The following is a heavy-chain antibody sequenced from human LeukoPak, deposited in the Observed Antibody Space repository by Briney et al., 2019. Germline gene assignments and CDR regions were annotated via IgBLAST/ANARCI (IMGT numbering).Heavy chain of an antibody. V-gene: IGHV3-23*01. D-gene: IGHD5-12*01. CDR1: GFTFSSYS. J-gene: IGHJ4*02. Sequence: GGSLRLSCAASGFTFSSYSMSWVRQAPEKGLEWVSDISGSGASTYYADSVKGRFTISRDKSKNTVCLQMNSLRAEDTAIYYCVKLRYSGYGPGDYWGQGTLVTVSS. CDR2: ISGSGAST. CDR3: VKLRYSGYGPGDY.